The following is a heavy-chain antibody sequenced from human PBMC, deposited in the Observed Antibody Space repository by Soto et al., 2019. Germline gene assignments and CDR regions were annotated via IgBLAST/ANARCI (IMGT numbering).Heavy chain of an antibody. Sequence: GGSLRLSCAASGFTFSSYSMNWVRQAPGKGLEWVSYISSSSSTIYYADSVKGRFTISRDNAKNSLYLQMNSLRAEDTAVYYCARDSFKSIDSGSYSWVEIDYWGQGTLVTVSS. J-gene: IGHJ4*02. CDR2: ISSSSSTI. CDR3: ARDSFKSIDSGSYSWVEIDY. D-gene: IGHD3-10*01. CDR1: GFTFSSYS. V-gene: IGHV3-48*01.